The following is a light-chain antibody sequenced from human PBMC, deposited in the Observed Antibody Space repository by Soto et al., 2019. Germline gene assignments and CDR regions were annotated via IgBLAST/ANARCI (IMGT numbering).Light chain of an antibody. CDR2: DVS. Sequence: QSVLTQPASVSGSPGQSISISCTGTSSDVGGYNYVSWYQQHPGKAPKLMIYDVSNRPSGGSNRFSGSKSDNTASLTISGLQAEDDADYYSTSYKSRTSYVFGPGTKVTV. J-gene: IGLJ1*01. CDR1: SSDVGGYNY. V-gene: IGLV2-14*01. CDR3: TSYKSRTSYV.